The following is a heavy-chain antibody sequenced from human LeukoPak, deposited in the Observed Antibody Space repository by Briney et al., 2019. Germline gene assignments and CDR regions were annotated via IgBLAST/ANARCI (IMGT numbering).Heavy chain of an antibody. CDR2: IWYDGSNK. Sequence: GGSLRLSCAASGFTFSSYGMHWVRQAPGKGLEWVAVIWYDGSNKYYADSVKGRFTISRDNSKNTLYLQMNSLRAEDTAVYYCARGAYCSSTSCYVLNWFDPWGQGTLVTVSS. CDR1: GFTFSSYG. V-gene: IGHV3-33*01. J-gene: IGHJ5*02. CDR3: ARGAYCSSTSCYVLNWFDP. D-gene: IGHD2-2*01.